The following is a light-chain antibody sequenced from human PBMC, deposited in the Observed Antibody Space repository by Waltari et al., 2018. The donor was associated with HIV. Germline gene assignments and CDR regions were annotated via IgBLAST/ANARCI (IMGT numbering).Light chain of an antibody. CDR1: SSDVGIYNY. J-gene: IGLJ3*02. Sequence: QSALTQPASVSGSPGQSITISCTGTSSDVGIYNYVSWYQQHPGKAPKLMIYDVSNLPSGVSTRFSGSKSDNTASLTISGLQAEDEADYYCNSYTSSSTLVFGGGTKLTVL. CDR3: NSYTSSSTLV. CDR2: DVS. V-gene: IGLV2-14*03.